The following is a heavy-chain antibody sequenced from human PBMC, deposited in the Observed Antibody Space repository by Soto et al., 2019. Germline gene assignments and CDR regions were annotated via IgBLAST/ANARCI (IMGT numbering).Heavy chain of an antibody. D-gene: IGHD6-13*01. CDR1: GDTFTSYY. CDR3: ARELAAAPTNWFDP. J-gene: IGHJ5*02. Sequence: ASVKVSCKAPGDTFTSYYLNWVRQAPGQGLEWMGVINPHGGSTKYAQKFQGRVTMTRDTSISTAYMELSRLRSDDTAVYYCARELAAAPTNWFDPWGQGTLVTVSS. V-gene: IGHV1-2*02. CDR2: INPHGGST.